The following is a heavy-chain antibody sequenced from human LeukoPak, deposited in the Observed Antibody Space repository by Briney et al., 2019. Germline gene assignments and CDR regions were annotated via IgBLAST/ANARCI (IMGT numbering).Heavy chain of an antibody. CDR3: ARASAGVADY. J-gene: IGHJ4*02. CDR1: GFTFSSYS. Sequence: GGSLRLSCAASGFTFSSYSMNWVRQAPGKGLEWVSSITGSNNSIYYADSVKGRFTISRDNAKNSLYLQINSLRAEDTAVYYCARASAGVADYWGQGTLVTVSS. CDR2: ITGSNNSI. D-gene: IGHD5-12*01. V-gene: IGHV3-21*01.